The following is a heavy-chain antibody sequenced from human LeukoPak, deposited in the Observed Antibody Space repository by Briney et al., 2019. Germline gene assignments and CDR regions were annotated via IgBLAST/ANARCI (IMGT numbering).Heavy chain of an antibody. Sequence: GGSLRLSCAASGFTFSSYAMHWVRQAPGKGLEWVAVISYDGSNKYYADSVKGRFTISRDNSKNTLYLQMNSLRAEDTAVYYCAKEDSSTFDYWGQGTLVTVSS. J-gene: IGHJ4*02. CDR1: GFTFSSYA. CDR2: ISYDGSNK. CDR3: AKEDSSTFDY. V-gene: IGHV3-30-3*01. D-gene: IGHD6-13*01.